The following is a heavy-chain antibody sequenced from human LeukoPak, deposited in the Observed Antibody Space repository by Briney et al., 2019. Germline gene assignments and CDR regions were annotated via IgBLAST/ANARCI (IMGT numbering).Heavy chain of an antibody. J-gene: IGHJ4*02. CDR1: GGSFSSYY. CDR3: ARGPYSSSWYSTDFDY. Sequence: PSETLSLTCTVSGGSFSSYYWSWIRQPPGKGLEWIGYIYYSGSTNYNPSLKSRVTISVDTSKNQFSLKLSSVTAADTAVYYCARGPYSSSWYSTDFDYWGQGTLLTVSS. D-gene: IGHD6-13*01. CDR2: IYYSGST. V-gene: IGHV4-59*01.